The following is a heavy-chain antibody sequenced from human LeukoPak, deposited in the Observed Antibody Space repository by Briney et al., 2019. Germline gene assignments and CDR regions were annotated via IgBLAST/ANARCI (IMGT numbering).Heavy chain of an antibody. CDR2: TYYRSKWYN. Sequence: SQTLSLTCAISGDSVSSNSASWHWVRQSPSRGLEWLGRTYYRSKWYNDHAVSVKSRITINPDTSKKQFSLQLNSVTPGDTAVYYCAGGVTTPFDYWGQGTLVTVSS. CDR1: GDSVSSNSAS. D-gene: IGHD4-17*01. J-gene: IGHJ4*02. CDR3: AGGVTTPFDY. V-gene: IGHV6-1*01.